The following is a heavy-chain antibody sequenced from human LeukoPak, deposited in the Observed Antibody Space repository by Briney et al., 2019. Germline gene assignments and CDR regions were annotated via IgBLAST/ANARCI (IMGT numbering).Heavy chain of an antibody. CDR2: IYYSGTT. J-gene: IGHJ3*02. Sequence: SETLSLTCTVSGGSIGKTSYYWGWIRQPPGKGLEWIGNIYYSGTTYYNPSLKSRVTISVDTSKNQFSLTLNSVTPEDTAVYYCCHSLSGRTGAFDIWGQGTMVTVSS. CDR3: CHSLSGRTGAFDI. D-gene: IGHD2-21*01. CDR1: GGSIGKTSYY. V-gene: IGHV4-39*07.